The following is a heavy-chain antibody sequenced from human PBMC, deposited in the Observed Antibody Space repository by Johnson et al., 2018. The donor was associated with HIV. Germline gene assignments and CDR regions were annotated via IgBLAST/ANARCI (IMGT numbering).Heavy chain of an antibody. CDR2: ISWNSGSV. V-gene: IGHV3-9*01. J-gene: IGHJ3*02. CDR3: AKDMRPWFGEFPWAFDVFDI. CDR1: GFTFDDYA. Sequence: VQLVESGGGLVQPGRSLRLSCAASGFTFDDYAMHWVRQAPGKGLEWVSGISWNSGSVGYADSVKGRLTISRDNSKKSLYLDMNSLRAEDTAFYYCAKDMRPWFGEFPWAFDVFDIWGQGTMVTVSS. D-gene: IGHD3-10*01.